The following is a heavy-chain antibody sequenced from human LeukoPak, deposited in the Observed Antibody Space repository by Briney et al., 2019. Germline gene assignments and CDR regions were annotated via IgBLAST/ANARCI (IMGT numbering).Heavy chain of an antibody. CDR1: GFTFSNHA. CDR2: MSDTGSST. CDR3: AKEPPYHDFLSGHYYLDY. J-gene: IGHJ4*02. V-gene: IGHV3-23*01. Sequence: PGGSLRLSCAASGFTFSNHAMNWVRQAPGKGLEWVSGMSDTGSSTYYADSVKGRFTISRDNSKNTLYLQMNSLRAEDTAIYYCAKEPPYHDFLSGHYYLDYWGRGTLVTVSS. D-gene: IGHD3-3*01.